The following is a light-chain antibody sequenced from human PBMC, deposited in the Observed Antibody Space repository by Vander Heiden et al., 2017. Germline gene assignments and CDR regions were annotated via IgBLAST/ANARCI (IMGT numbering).Light chain of an antibody. CDR1: GSDVGGSDS. Sequence: QSALTQPASLSGSPGQSIVISCTGTGSDVGGSDSVSRYQHHPGKAPKLIIYDVSRRPSGVSTRFSGSKSGNTASLSISGLHAEDEADYYCTSYTSANTVVFGLGTKLTVL. V-gene: IGLV2-14*01. J-gene: IGLJ2*01. CDR2: DVS. CDR3: TSYTSANTVV.